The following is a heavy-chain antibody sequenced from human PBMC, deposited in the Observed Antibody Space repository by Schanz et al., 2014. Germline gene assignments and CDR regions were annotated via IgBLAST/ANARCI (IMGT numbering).Heavy chain of an antibody. J-gene: IGHJ4*02. CDR2: IIPIHGIA. D-gene: IGHD6-13*01. CDR1: GGTFSTYP. CDR3: ASSGAGYSSSWDFDY. V-gene: IGHV1-69*02. Sequence: QVQLVQSGAEVKKPGSSMKVSCKASGGTFSTYPINWLRQAPGQGLEWMGRIIPIHGIANYAQKFQGRVTITADKSTFTAYMDVSSLRSEDTAVYYCASSGAGYSSSWDFDYWGQGTLVNVAS.